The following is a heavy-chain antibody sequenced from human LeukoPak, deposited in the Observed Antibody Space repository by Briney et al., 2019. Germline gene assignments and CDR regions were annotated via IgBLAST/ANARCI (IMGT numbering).Heavy chain of an antibody. D-gene: IGHD6-6*01. Sequence: TSSETLSLTCTVAGGSISSSGSYWGWIRQPPGKGLEWIGSIYYSGNTYKPSLKSRVTISVDTSKNQFSLNLTSVKAADTAVYYCARVMAARREDLNWFDPWGQGTLVTVSS. V-gene: IGHV4-39*07. CDR1: GGSISSSGSY. CDR2: IYYSGNT. J-gene: IGHJ5*02. CDR3: ARVMAARREDLNWFDP.